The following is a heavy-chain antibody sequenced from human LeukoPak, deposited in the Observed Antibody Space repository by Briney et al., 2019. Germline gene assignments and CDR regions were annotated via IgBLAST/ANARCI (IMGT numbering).Heavy chain of an antibody. J-gene: IGHJ4*02. D-gene: IGHD3-22*01. CDR3: ANLHDSDSSGYYFFDY. V-gene: IGHV3-23*01. Sequence: PGGSLSLSCAASGFHFSNYAMSWLRQATGKGLEWVSAISDIGRSTYYSDSVKGRFTISRDNSKNTLYLQMNSLRAEDTAVYYCANLHDSDSSGYYFFDYWGQGTLVTVSS. CDR1: GFHFSNYA. CDR2: ISDIGRST.